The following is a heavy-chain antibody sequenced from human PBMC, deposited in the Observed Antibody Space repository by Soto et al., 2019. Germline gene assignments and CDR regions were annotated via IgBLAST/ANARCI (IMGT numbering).Heavy chain of an antibody. Sequence: GGSLRLSCAASGFTFSSYGMHWVRQAPGKGLEWVAVISYDGSNKYYADSVKGRFTISRDNSKNTLYLQMNSLRAEDTAVYYCATTTTVTTGFDYWGQGTLVTVSS. D-gene: IGHD4-4*01. CDR1: GFTFSSYG. V-gene: IGHV3-30*03. CDR3: ATTTTVTTGFDY. CDR2: ISYDGSNK. J-gene: IGHJ4*02.